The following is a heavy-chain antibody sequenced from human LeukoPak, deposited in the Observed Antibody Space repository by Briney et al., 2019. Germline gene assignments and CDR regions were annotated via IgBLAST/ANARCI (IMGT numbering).Heavy chain of an antibody. J-gene: IGHJ4*02. CDR3: ARVGPMLAYYDILTGPNDY. CDR2: IIPIFGTA. CDR1: GGTFSSYA. V-gene: IGHV1-69*05. Sequence: GASVKVSCKASGGTFSSYAISWVRQAPGQGLEWMGGIIPIFGTANYAQKFQGRVTMTRNTSISTAYMELSSLRSEDTAVYYCARVGPMLAYYDILTGPNDYWGQGTLVTVSS. D-gene: IGHD3-9*01.